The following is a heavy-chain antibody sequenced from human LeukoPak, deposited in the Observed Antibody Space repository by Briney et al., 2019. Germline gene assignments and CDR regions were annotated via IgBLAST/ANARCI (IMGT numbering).Heavy chain of an antibody. J-gene: IGHJ4*02. CDR3: ARALGGGYDFDY. Sequence: ASVKASCKASGYTCNKYGISWVRQAPGQGLEWMGWISAYNGNTNYAQNLQGRVTMTTDTSTSTAYMELRSLRSDDTAMYYCARALGGGYDFDYWGQGTLVTVSS. CDR2: ISAYNGNT. V-gene: IGHV1-18*01. CDR1: GYTCNKYG. D-gene: IGHD5-12*01.